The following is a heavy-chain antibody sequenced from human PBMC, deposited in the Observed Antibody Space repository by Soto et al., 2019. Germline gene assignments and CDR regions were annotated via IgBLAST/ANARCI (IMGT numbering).Heavy chain of an antibody. D-gene: IGHD2-2*01. CDR1: GGTFSSYA. J-gene: IGHJ6*02. Sequence: QVQLVQSGAEVKKPGSSVKVSCKASGGTFSSYAISWVRQAPGQGLEWMGGIIPIFGTANYAQKFQGRVTITADESTSTDYMELSSLRSEDTAVYYCARVVLVPAAMLNYYYGMDVWGQGTTVTVSS. CDR3: ARVVLVPAAMLNYYYGMDV. CDR2: IIPIFGTA. V-gene: IGHV1-69*12.